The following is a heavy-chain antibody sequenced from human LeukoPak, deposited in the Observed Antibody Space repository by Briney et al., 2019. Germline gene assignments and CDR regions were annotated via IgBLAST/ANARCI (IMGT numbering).Heavy chain of an antibody. J-gene: IGHJ4*02. CDR2: ISSSSSYI. D-gene: IGHD1-26*01. V-gene: IGHV3-21*06. CDR1: GFTFSSYS. CDR3: ARGSEWELLSCDY. Sequence: PWGSLRLSCAASGFTFSSYSMNWVRQAPGKGLEWVSSISSSSSYIYYADSVKGRFTISRDNAKNSLYLQMNSLRAEDTAVYYCARGSEWELLSCDYWGQGTLVTVSS.